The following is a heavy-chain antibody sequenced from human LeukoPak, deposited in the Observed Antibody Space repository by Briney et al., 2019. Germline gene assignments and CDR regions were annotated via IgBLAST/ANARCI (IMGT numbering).Heavy chain of an antibody. Sequence: GASLKVSCKASGYTFTGYYMHWVRQAPGQGLEWMGRSNPNSGGTNYAQKFQGRVTMTRDTSISTAYMELSRLRSDDTAVYYCARDLGTVSDYWGQGTLVTVSS. V-gene: IGHV1-2*06. J-gene: IGHJ4*02. D-gene: IGHD4-11*01. CDR1: GYTFTGYY. CDR2: SNPNSGGT. CDR3: ARDLGTVSDY.